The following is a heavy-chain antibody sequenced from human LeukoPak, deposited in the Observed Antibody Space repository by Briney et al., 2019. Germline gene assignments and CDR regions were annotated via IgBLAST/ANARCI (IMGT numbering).Heavy chain of an antibody. CDR3: ATEYVRTHYFDW. CDR1: GYTFTAYY. J-gene: IGHJ4*02. D-gene: IGHD3-16*01. CDR2: IKPDSGSS. Sequence: GASVKVSCKASGYTFTAYYIHWLRQAPGQGPEWMGWIKPDSGSSHYAQKFQGRVTMTRDTSMSTVYMDLSSLRSDDTAVYYCATEYVRTHYFDWWGQGTLVTVSP. V-gene: IGHV1-2*02.